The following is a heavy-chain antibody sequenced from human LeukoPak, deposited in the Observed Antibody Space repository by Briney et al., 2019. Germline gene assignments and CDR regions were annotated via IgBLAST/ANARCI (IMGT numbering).Heavy chain of an antibody. Sequence: ASVKVSCKASGYTFTSYGISWVRQAPGQGLEWMGWISAYNGNTNYAQKLQGRVTMTIDTSTSTAYMELRSLRSDDTAVYYCARKEAVAGLSDYWGQGTLVTVSS. CDR3: ARKEAVAGLSDY. J-gene: IGHJ4*02. CDR1: GYTFTSYG. V-gene: IGHV1-18*01. D-gene: IGHD6-19*01. CDR2: ISAYNGNT.